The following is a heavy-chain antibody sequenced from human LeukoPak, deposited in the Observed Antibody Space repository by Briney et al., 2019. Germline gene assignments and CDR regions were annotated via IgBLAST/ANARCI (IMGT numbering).Heavy chain of an antibody. Sequence: GGSLRLSCAASGFTFGSFWMHWVRQMPGKGLEWMGIIYPGDSDTRNSPSFQGQVTISADKSISTAYVQWSSLKASDTAMYYCARGAVAGNSYAFDIWGQGTMVTVSS. CDR2: IYPGDSDT. CDR1: GFTFGSFW. J-gene: IGHJ3*02. V-gene: IGHV5-51*01. CDR3: ARGAVAGNSYAFDI. D-gene: IGHD6-19*01.